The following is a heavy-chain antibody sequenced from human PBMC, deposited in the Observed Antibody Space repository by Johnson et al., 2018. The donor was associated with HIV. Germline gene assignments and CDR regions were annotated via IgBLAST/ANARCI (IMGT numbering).Heavy chain of an antibody. CDR1: GFTFSSYP. D-gene: IGHD3-16*01. CDR2: IRSKANSYET. CDR3: TSEGAFYDAFDI. Sequence: VQLVESGGGVVQPGRSLRLSCAASGFTFSSYPMHWVRQASGKGLEWVGRIRSKANSYETAYAAAGKGRFTISRDESKNTAYLQMNSLKTEDTAVYYCTSEGAFYDAFDIWGQGTMVTVSS. V-gene: IGHV3-73*01. J-gene: IGHJ3*02.